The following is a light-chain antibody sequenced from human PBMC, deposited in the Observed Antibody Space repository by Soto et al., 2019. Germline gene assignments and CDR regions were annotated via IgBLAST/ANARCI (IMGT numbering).Light chain of an antibody. V-gene: IGLV2-14*03. CDR2: DVS. CDR1: SSDVGAYNY. Sequence: QSALTQPASVSGSPGQSITFSCTGTSSDVGAYNYVSWYQHHPGKAPKLLIFDVSIRPSGVSNRSSGSKSGNTASLTISGLQAEDEADYYCSSYTTTTTPVFGGGTKLTVL. J-gene: IGLJ2*01. CDR3: SSYTTTTTPV.